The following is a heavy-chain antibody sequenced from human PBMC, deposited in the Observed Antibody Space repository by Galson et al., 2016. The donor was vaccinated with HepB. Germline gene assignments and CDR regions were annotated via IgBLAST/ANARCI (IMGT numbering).Heavy chain of an antibody. V-gene: IGHV3-11*05. CDR2: ISGRSGYT. J-gene: IGHJ3*01. D-gene: IGHD2-21*01. CDR3: VKDETSYSGNGADYSPDAFDV. Sequence: SLRLSCAASGFTFSAYYMAWIRQAPGKGLEWLSYISGRSGYTDYADSVKGRFTISRDNAKNSLYLQMNNLRAEDTAVYYCVKDETSYSGNGADYSPDAFDVWGQGTTVTVSS. CDR1: GFTFSAYY.